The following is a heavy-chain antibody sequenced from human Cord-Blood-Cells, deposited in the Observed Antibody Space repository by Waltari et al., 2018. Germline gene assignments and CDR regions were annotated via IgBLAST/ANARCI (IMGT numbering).Heavy chain of an antibody. CDR2: FIPIVGTA. D-gene: IGHD5-12*01. CDR1: GGTFSSHA. Sequence: QVQLVQSGAEVKKPGSSVKVSCKAPGGTFSSHAISWVWQAPGQGLEWLGVFIPIVGTANYGQKFQGRVTITADESTSTAYMELSSLRSEDTAVYYCARVGGYDANWFDPWGQGTLVTVSS. V-gene: IGHV1-69*01. J-gene: IGHJ5*02. CDR3: ARVGGYDANWFDP.